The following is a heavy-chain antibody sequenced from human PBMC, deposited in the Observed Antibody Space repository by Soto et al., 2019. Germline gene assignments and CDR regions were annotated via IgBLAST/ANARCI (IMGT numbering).Heavy chain of an antibody. J-gene: IGHJ4*02. Sequence: QVQLVQSGAEVKKPGSSVKVSCKASGGIFSTYAISGLRQAPGQGLEWMGGIIPLFGTPNYAQRFQGRVTITADESTSTVYMDLSRLRSEDTAVYYCARDRDDYGSGNYYNRIDFWGQGTPVTVSS. CDR3: ARDRDDYGSGNYYNRIDF. V-gene: IGHV1-69*01. CDR2: IIPLFGTP. D-gene: IGHD3-10*01. CDR1: GGIFSTYA.